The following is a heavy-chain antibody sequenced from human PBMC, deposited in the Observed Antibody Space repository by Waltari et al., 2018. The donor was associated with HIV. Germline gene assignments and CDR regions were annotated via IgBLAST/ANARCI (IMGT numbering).Heavy chain of an antibody. CDR1: GYPISRDYY. D-gene: IGHD5-18*01. V-gene: IGHV4-38-2*01. CDR3: GSGSRRGHSHGIDY. Sequence: QVQLHESGPGMVKPSETLSLTCAVSGYPISRDYYWGWIRQPPGKGLEWIGSASRSGSTYYSPSLKSRVTISLDTSKNQFSLKLNSVAAADTAVYYCGSGSRRGHSHGIDYWGQGTLVTVSS. CDR2: ASRSGST. J-gene: IGHJ4*02.